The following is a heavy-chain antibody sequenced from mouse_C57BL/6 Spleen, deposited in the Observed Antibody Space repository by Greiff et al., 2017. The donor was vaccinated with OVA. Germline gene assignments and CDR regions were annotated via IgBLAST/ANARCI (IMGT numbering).Heavy chain of an antibody. CDR2: INPNNGGT. Sequence: VQLQQSGPELVKPGASVKISCKASGYTFTDYYMNWVKQSHGKSLEWIGDINPNNGGTSYNQKFKGKATLTVDKSSSTAYMELRSLTSEDSAVYYCAREGDYGSYYFDYWGQGTTLTVSS. D-gene: IGHD1-1*01. J-gene: IGHJ2*01. CDR1: GYTFTDYY. CDR3: AREGDYGSYYFDY. V-gene: IGHV1-26*01.